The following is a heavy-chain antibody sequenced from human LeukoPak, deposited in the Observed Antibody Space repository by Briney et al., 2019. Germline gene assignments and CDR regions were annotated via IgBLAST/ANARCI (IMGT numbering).Heavy chain of an antibody. CDR3: ARAVTFLGADYYYYYGMDV. V-gene: IGHV4-59*01. CDR2: IYYSGST. Sequence: SETLSLTCTVPGCSISSYYWSWIRQPPGKGLEWIGYIYYSGSTNYTPSLRGRGNIAVAPFKNQCSLRLGSVTVADTAVYYCARAVTFLGADYYYYYGMDVWGQGTTVSVSS. J-gene: IGHJ6*02. D-gene: IGHD3-16*01. CDR1: GCSISSYY.